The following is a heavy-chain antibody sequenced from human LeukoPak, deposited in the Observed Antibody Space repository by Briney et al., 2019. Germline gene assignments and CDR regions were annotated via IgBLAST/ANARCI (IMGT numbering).Heavy chain of an antibody. V-gene: IGHV3-33*01. CDR2: IWYDGSNK. D-gene: IGHD2-2*02. CDR1: GFTFSSYG. Sequence: GRSLRLSCAASGFTFSSYGMHWVRQAPGKGLEWVAVIWYDGSNKYYADSVKGRFTISRDNSKNTLYLQMNSLRAEDTAVYYCARDIYGTRPSNAFDIWGQGTMATVSS. J-gene: IGHJ3*02. CDR3: ARDIYGTRPSNAFDI.